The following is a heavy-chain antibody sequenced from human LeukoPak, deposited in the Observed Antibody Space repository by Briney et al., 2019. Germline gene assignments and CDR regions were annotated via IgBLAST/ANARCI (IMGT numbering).Heavy chain of an antibody. J-gene: IGHJ3*02. CDR2: ISAYSGNT. Sequence: ASVKVSCKASGYTFTSYGISWVRQAPGQGLEWMGWISAYSGNTNYAQKLQGRVTMTTDTSTSTAYMELRSLRSDDTAVYYCARDSIGSGWYGLHDAFDIWGQGTMVTVSS. CDR3: ARDSIGSGWYGLHDAFDI. V-gene: IGHV1-18*01. D-gene: IGHD6-19*01. CDR1: GYTFTSYG.